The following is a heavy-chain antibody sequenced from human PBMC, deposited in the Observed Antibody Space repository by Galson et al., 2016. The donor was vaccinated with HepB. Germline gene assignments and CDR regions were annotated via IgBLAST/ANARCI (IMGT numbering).Heavy chain of an antibody. Sequence: TLSLTCLVSGGSVSNRNYYWGWIRQSPGKGLEWIGSISYSGTTHYTPSLKSRLAMSIDLSKNHFSLNLTSVTAADTAVYYCARDVIGLVRGGMSRWKLHYIDYLGQGTLVTVSS. V-gene: IGHV4-39*07. CDR2: ISYSGTT. CDR1: GGSVSNRNYY. J-gene: IGHJ4*02. D-gene: IGHD3-10*01. CDR3: ARDVIGLVRGGMSRWKLHYIDY.